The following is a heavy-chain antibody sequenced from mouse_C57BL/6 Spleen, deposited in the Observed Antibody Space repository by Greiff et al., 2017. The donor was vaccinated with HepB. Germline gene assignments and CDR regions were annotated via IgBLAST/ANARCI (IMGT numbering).Heavy chain of an antibody. D-gene: IGHD4-1*01. CDR2: ISDGGSYT. J-gene: IGHJ4*01. CDR3: ARGPGHYYAMDY. CDR1: GFTFSSYA. V-gene: IGHV5-4*03. Sequence: EVKLEESGGGLVKPGGSLKLSCAASGFTFSSYAMSWVRQTPEKRLEWVATISDGGSYTYYPDNVKGRFTISRDNAKNNLYLQMSHLKSEDTAMYYCARGPGHYYAMDYWGQGTSVTVSS.